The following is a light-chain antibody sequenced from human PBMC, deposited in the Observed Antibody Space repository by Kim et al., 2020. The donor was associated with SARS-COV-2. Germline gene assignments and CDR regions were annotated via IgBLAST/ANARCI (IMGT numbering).Light chain of an antibody. J-gene: IGLJ2*01. CDR3: SSFTSIGTLV. CDR2: DVT. CDR1: SSDVGGYNY. Sequence: GQSFTISCTGTSSDVGGYNYVSWYQHHPGKAPKLMIYDVTKRPSGISTRFSGSKSGNTASLTISGLQAEDEADYYCSSFTSIGTLVFGRGTQLTVL. V-gene: IGLV2-14*03.